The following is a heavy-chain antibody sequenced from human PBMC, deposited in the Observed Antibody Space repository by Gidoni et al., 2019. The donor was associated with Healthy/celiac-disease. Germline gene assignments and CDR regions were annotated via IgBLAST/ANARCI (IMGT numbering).Heavy chain of an antibody. V-gene: IGHV3-33*01. J-gene: IGHJ4*02. CDR2: IWYDGSNT. CDR1: GFTFRSYG. D-gene: IGHD5-12*01. CDR3: ARKAERDGYNYGFGGFDY. Sequence: QVQRVESGGGVVQPGRSLRLSCAASGFTFRSYGMHWVRQAPGKGLEWVAVIWYDGSNTYYADSVKGRFTISSDNSKNTLYLQMNSLRAEDTAVYYCARKAERDGYNYGFGGFDYWGQGTLVTVSS.